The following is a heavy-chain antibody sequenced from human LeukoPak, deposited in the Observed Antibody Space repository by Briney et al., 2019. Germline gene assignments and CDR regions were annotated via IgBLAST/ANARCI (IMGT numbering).Heavy chain of an antibody. CDR1: GFTFSSYS. D-gene: IGHD3-22*01. J-gene: IGHJ4*02. V-gene: IGHV3-48*01. Sequence: GGSRRLSCAASGFTFSSYSMNWVRQAPGKGLEWVSYISSSSSTIYYADSVKGRFTISRDNAKNSLYLQMNSLRAEDTAVYYCARDYYDSLFDYWGQGTLVTVSS. CDR3: ARDYYDSLFDY. CDR2: ISSSSSTI.